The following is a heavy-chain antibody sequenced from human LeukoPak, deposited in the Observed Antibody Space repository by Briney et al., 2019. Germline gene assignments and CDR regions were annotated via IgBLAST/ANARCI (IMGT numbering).Heavy chain of an antibody. CDR1: GFTFSSYA. D-gene: IGHD3-10*01. Sequence: GGSLRLSCAASGFTFSSYAMSWVRQAAGKGLEWVSAISGSGGSTYYADSVKGRFTISRDNSKNTLYLQMNSLRAEDTAVYYCAKPGYGSGSYPPFGMDVWGQGTTVTVSS. CDR2: ISGSGGST. V-gene: IGHV3-23*01. CDR3: AKPGYGSGSYPPFGMDV. J-gene: IGHJ6*02.